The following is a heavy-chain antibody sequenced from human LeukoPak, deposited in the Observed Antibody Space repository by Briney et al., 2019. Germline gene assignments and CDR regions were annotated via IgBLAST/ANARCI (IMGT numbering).Heavy chain of an antibody. CDR2: INESGST. D-gene: IGHD2-2*01. Sequence: PSETLSLTCDVQGDVVSEDYWIWIRQSPGLWLEWIGEINESGSTTYNPSLKSRVSISVDMSKKQVSLNLRSVTAADTAVYYCAREIFVVVPAEGYWFDPWGQGTLVTVSS. CDR3: AREIFVVVPAEGYWFDP. J-gene: IGHJ5*02. V-gene: IGHV4-34*01. CDR1: GDVVSEDY.